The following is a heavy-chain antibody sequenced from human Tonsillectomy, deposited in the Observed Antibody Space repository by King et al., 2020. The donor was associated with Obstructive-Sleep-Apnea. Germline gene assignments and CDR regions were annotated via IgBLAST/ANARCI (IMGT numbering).Heavy chain of an antibody. J-gene: IGHJ5*02. CDR2: IYYSGSS. V-gene: IGHV4-31*03. D-gene: IGHD3-10*01. CDR3: ARAPMVRGIIRWFDP. CDR1: GGSISSADYY. Sequence: LQLQESGPGLVKPSQTLSLTCTVSGGSISSADYYWTWIRQHPGKGLEWIGYIYYSGSSNYNPSLKRRVTMSVDTSKNQFSLRLTSVTAADTSLYYCARAPMVRGIIRWFDPWGQGTLVTVSS.